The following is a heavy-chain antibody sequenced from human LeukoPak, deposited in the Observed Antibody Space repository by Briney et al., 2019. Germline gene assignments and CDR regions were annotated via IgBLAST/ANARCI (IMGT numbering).Heavy chain of an antibody. Sequence: GGSLRLSCAASGFTFSSYSMNWVRQAPGKGLEWVSSISTTSSYIYYADSVKGRFTISRDNAKNSLYLQMNSLRAEDTAVYYCARSTGGDWYAFDIWGQGTMVTVSS. J-gene: IGHJ3*02. CDR2: ISTTSSYI. CDR1: GFTFSSYS. D-gene: IGHD2-21*02. CDR3: ARSTGGDWYAFDI. V-gene: IGHV3-21*01.